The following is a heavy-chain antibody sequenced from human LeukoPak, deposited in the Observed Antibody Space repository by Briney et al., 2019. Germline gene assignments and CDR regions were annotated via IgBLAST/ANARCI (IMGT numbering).Heavy chain of an antibody. CDR3: SGYEYYDYVWGSYRHGD. J-gene: IGHJ4*02. V-gene: IGHV3-30-3*01. Sequence: GRSLRLSCAASGFTFSSYAMHWVRQAPGKGLEWVAVISYDGSNKYYADSVKGRFTISRDNSKNTLYLQMNSLRAEDTAVYYCSGYEYYDYVWGSYRHGDWGQGTLVTVSS. CDR2: ISYDGSNK. CDR1: GFTFSSYA. D-gene: IGHD3-16*02.